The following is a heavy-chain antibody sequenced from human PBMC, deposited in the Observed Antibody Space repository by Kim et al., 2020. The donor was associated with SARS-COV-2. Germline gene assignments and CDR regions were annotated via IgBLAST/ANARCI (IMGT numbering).Heavy chain of an antibody. J-gene: IGHJ4*02. CDR1: GFTFSDYY. D-gene: IGHD2-2*02. CDR3: ARPHTRNPYYFDY. V-gene: IGHV3-11*06. Sequence: GGSLRLSCAASGFTFSDYYMSWIRQAPGRGLEWVSYISSSTSYTNYADSARDRFTISRDNAKNSLYLQMSSLRAEDTAVYYCARPHTRNPYYFDYWGQGALVTVPS. CDR2: ISSSTSYT.